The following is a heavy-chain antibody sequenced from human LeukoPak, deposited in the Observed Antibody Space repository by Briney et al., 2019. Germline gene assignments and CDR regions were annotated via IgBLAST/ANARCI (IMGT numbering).Heavy chain of an antibody. Sequence: PSETLSLTCTVSGGSISSYYWSWIRQPPGKGLEWIGYIYYSGSTNYNPSLKSRVTISVDRSKNQFSLKLSSVTAADTAVYYCARGGDYYYYYYMDVWGKGTTVTVSS. CDR1: GGSISSYY. CDR3: ARGGDYYYYYYMDV. D-gene: IGHD3-16*01. V-gene: IGHV4-59*12. CDR2: IYYSGST. J-gene: IGHJ6*03.